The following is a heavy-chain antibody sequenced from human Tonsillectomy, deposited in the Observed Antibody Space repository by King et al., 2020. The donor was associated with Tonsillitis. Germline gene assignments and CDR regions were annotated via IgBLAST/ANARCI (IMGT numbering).Heavy chain of an antibody. V-gene: IGHV3-23*04. CDR3: AKDRDFWSPHGMDV. J-gene: IGHJ6*02. Sequence: VQLVESGGGLIQPGGSLRLSCAASGFTFSSYAMSWVRQAPGKGLEWVSGISGSGGTTYYADSVKGRFAISRDNSKNTLYLQMDSLRAEDTAVYYCAKDRDFWSPHGMDVWGQGTTVTVSS. D-gene: IGHD3-3*01. CDR2: ISGSGGTT. CDR1: GFTFSSYA.